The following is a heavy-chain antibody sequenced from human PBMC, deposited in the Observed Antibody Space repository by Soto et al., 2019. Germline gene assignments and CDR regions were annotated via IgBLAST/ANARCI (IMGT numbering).Heavy chain of an antibody. J-gene: IGHJ6*02. D-gene: IGHD3-3*01. CDR2: ISYDGSNK. CDR1: GFTFSSYG. Sequence: QVQLVESGGGVVQPGRSLRLSCAASGFTFSSYGMHWVRQAPGKGLEWVAVISYDGSNKYYADSVKGRFTISRDNSKNTLYLQMNSLRAEDTAVYYCAKEGPGLYDFWTRMDVWGQGTTVTVSS. CDR3: AKEGPGLYDFWTRMDV. V-gene: IGHV3-30*18.